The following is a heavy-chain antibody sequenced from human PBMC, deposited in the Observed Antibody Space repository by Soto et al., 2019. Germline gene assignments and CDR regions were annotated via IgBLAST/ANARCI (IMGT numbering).Heavy chain of an antibody. CDR2: IYYSGST. V-gene: IGHV4-31*03. J-gene: IGHJ6*02. Sequence: SETLSLTCTVSGGSISSGGYYWSWIRQHPGKGLEWIGYIYYSGSTYYNPSLKSRVTISVDTSKNQFSLKLSSVTAADTAVYYCARVEGYYYDSSGPLDYGMDVRAQGTKVTVSS. CDR1: GGSISSGGYY. CDR3: ARVEGYYYDSSGPLDYGMDV. D-gene: IGHD3-22*01.